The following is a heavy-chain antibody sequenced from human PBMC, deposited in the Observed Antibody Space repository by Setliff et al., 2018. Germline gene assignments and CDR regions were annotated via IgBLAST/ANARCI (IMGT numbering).Heavy chain of an antibody. CDR3: ASPRSAGTYQGAFYYFLHV. D-gene: IGHD1-26*01. V-gene: IGHV1-69*13. CDR1: GDTFKGYA. CDR2: FLAVLRKP. Sequence: ASVKVSCKASGDTFKGYAFTWVRQAPGQGLEWMGDFLAVLRKPTYAERFQDRLTITADESTSTAYMELRDLRPEDTAVYFCASPRSAGTYQGAFYYFLHVWGKGTTVTVSS. J-gene: IGHJ6*03.